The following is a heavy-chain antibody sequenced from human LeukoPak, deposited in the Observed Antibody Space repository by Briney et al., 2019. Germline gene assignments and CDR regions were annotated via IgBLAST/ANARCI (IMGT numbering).Heavy chain of an antibody. CDR2: INHSGST. D-gene: IGHD2-2*01. J-gene: IGHJ6*03. V-gene: IGHV4-34*01. CDR3: AMLGDIVVVPAALDGQTYYMDV. Sequence: SETLSLTCAVYGGSFSGYYWSWIRQPPGKGLEWIGEINHSGSTNYNPSLKSRVTISVDTSKNQFSLKLSSVTAADTAVYYCAMLGDIVVVPAALDGQTYYMDVWGKGTTVTVSS. CDR1: GGSFSGYY.